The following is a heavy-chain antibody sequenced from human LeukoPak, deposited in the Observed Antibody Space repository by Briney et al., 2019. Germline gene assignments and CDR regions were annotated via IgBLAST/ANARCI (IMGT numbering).Heavy chain of an antibody. CDR2: ISSSGSTI. J-gene: IGHJ4*02. CDR1: GFTFSSYE. V-gene: IGHV3-48*03. D-gene: IGHD2-8*01. Sequence: GGSLRLSCAASGFTFSSYEMNWVRQAPGKGLEWVSYISSSGSTIYYADSVKGRFTISRDNAKNSLYLQMNGLRAEDTAVYYCARTRLGVDHDYWGQGTLVTVSS. CDR3: ARTRLGVDHDY.